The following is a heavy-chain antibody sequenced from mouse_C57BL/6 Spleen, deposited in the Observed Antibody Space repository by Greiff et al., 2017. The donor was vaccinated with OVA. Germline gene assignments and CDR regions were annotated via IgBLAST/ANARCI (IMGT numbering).Heavy chain of an antibody. CDR1: GFTFSSYA. V-gene: IGHV5-4*01. Sequence: EVQLVESGGGLVKPGGSLKLSCAASGFTFSSYAMSWVRQTPEKRLEWVATISDGGSYTYYPDNVKGRFTISRDNAKNNLYLQMSHLKSEDTAMYYCAREDYYGSSYAFAYWGQGTLVTVSA. CDR3: AREDYYGSSYAFAY. CDR2: ISDGGSYT. D-gene: IGHD1-1*01. J-gene: IGHJ3*01.